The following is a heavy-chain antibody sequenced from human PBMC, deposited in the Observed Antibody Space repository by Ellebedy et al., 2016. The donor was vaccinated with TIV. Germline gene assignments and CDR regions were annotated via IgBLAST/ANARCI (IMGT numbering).Heavy chain of an antibody. J-gene: IGHJ5*01. CDR1: GFSLSSYS. Sequence: GGSLRLSCVGSGFSLSSYSMNWVRQAPGKGLEWVSYISSGGDTIYYADSLKGRFTVSRDNGKNSLFLQINRLSAEDTAVYYCARDLMVPAGRIKFDSWGQGTLVTVSS. CDR2: ISSGGDTI. D-gene: IGHD4/OR15-4a*01. CDR3: ARDLMVPAGRIKFDS. V-gene: IGHV3-48*04.